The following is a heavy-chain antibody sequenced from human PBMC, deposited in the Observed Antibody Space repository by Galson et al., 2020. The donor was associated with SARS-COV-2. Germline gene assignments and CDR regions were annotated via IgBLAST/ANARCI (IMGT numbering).Heavy chain of an antibody. D-gene: IGHD1-26*01. CDR2: TYDSGST. Sequence: SETLSLTCTVSGGSISSSIYFWGGIRQPPGKALQWIGTTYDSGSTYYDPSLKSRLTISVDTSKNQFSLKLSSVTAADTAVYYCARHGRGELLFPFDYWGQGILVTVSS. CDR1: GGSISSSIYF. J-gene: IGHJ4*02. V-gene: IGHV4-39*01. CDR3: ARHGRGELLFPFDY.